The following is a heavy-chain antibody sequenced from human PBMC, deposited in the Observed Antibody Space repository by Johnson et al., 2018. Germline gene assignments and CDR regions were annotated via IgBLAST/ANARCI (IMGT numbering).Heavy chain of an antibody. J-gene: IGHJ4*02. CDR2: INSDGSNA. Sequence: VQLQESGVTLVQPGGSLRLSCAASGFTLSPPWMHWVRQVPGKGLVWVSRINSDGSNAQYADSVRGRFTISRDNANSTLYLQMNSLRAEDTAVYYCAREGNWNLDYWGRGTLVTVSS. V-gene: IGHV3-74*03. CDR3: AREGNWNLDY. CDR1: GFTLSPPW. D-gene: IGHD1-1*01.